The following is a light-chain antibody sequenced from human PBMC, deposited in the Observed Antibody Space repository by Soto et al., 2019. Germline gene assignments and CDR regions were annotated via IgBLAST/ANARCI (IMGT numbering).Light chain of an antibody. CDR3: QHYNERPLT. V-gene: IGKV3-15*01. Sequence: EIVMTQSPATLSVSPGERATLSCRASQSIRTNLAWYQQKPGQAPRLLIFGASTRAIAIPARFSGSGSGTEFTLTISSLQSEDFAVYYCQHYNERPLTFGGGTKVDTK. CDR2: GAS. CDR1: QSIRTN. J-gene: IGKJ4*01.